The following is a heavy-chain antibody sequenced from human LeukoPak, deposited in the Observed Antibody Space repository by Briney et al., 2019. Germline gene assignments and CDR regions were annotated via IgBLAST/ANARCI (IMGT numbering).Heavy chain of an antibody. D-gene: IGHD1-26*01. CDR1: GGSFSGYY. CDR2: INHSGST. CDR3: AYEAKMYSGSYYRSEYFQH. Sequence: PSETLSLTCAVYGGSFSGYYWSWIRQPPGKGLEWIGEINHSGSTNYNPSLKSRVTISVDTSKNQFSLKLSSVTAADTAVYCCAYEAKMYSGSYYRSEYFQHWGQGTLVTVSS. J-gene: IGHJ1*01. V-gene: IGHV4-34*01.